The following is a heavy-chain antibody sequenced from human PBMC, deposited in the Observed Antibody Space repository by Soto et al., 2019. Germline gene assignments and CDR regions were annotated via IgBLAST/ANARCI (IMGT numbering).Heavy chain of an antibody. CDR3: AHRRGSLGVQLWFDAFDI. V-gene: IGHV2-5*02. CDR1: GFSLSTSGVG. CDR2: IYWDDDK. Sequence: QITLKESGPTLVKPTQTLTLTCTFSGFSLSTSGVGVGWIRQPPGKALEWLALIYWDDDKRDSPSLKSRLTTPKDPSNPHVVLTMTNMHPVHTATYYCAHRRGSLGVQLWFDAFDIWGQGTMVTVSS. D-gene: IGHD5-18*01. J-gene: IGHJ3*02.